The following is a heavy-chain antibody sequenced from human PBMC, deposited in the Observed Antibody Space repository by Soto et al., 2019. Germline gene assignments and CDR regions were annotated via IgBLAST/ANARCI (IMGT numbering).Heavy chain of an antibody. CDR3: ARQYYDFWSGAFYYGMDV. Sequence: SETLSLTCTVSGGSISSSSYYWGWIRQPPGKGLEWIGSIYYSGSTYYNPSLKSRVTISVDTSKNQFSLKLSSVTAADTAVYYCARQYYDFWSGAFYYGMDVWGQGTTVTVSS. CDR2: IYYSGST. D-gene: IGHD3-3*01. CDR1: GGSISSSSYY. V-gene: IGHV4-39*01. J-gene: IGHJ6*02.